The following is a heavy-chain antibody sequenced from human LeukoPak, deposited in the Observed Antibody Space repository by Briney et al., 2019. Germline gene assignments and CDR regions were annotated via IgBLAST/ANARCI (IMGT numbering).Heavy chain of an antibody. CDR1: GFTFSSYW. J-gene: IGHJ4*02. CDR2: IKQDGSEK. CDR3: ARGTYYDFWSGYSNFDY. Sequence: TGGSLRLSCAASGFTFSSYWMSWVRQAPGKGLEWVANIKQDGSEKYYVDSVKGRFTISRDNAKNSLYLQMNSLRAEDTAVYYCARGTYYDFWSGYSNFDYWGQGTLVTVSS. V-gene: IGHV3-7*01. D-gene: IGHD3-3*01.